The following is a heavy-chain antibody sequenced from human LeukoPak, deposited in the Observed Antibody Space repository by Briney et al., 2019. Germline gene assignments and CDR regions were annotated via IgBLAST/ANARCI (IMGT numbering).Heavy chain of an antibody. V-gene: IGHV3-23*01. J-gene: IGHJ5*02. Sequence: GGSLRLSCAASGFTFSSYGMSWVRQAPGKGLEWVSAISGSGGSTYYADSVKGRFTISRDNSKNTLYLQMNSLRAEDTAVYYCAKAQLIAAAGPNWFDPWGQGTLVTVSS. CDR2: ISGSGGST. CDR3: AKAQLIAAAGPNWFDP. D-gene: IGHD6-13*01. CDR1: GFTFSSYG.